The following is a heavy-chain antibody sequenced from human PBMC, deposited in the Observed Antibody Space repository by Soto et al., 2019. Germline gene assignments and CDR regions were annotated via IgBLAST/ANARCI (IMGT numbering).Heavy chain of an antibody. CDR1: GFSLSTSGVA. CDR3: ARIFDFWSGYYFSY. J-gene: IGHJ4*02. D-gene: IGHD3-3*01. Sequence: SGPTLVNPTQPLTLTCTFSGFSLSTSGVAVGWIRQAPRKAPERLVFIFWDDDRRDSPSLETRLTITKLTSKNQVVLTLTNMDPVDTATYYCARIFDFWSGYYFSYWGRGTLVTVSS. V-gene: IGHV2-5*02. CDR2: IFWDDDR.